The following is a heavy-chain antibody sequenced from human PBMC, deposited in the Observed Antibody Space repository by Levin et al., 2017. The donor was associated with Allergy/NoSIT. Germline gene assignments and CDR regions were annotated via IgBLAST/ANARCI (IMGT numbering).Heavy chain of an antibody. D-gene: IGHD6-13*01. CDR1: GGSISSGDYY. Sequence: PSETLSLTCTVSGGSISSGDYYWSWIRQPPGKGLEWIGYIYYSGSTYYNPSLKSRVTISVDTSKNQFSLKLSSVTAADTAVYYCARSDLQQLVPGYWGQGTLVTVSS. CDR3: ARSDLQQLVPGY. V-gene: IGHV4-30-4*01. CDR2: IYYSGST. J-gene: IGHJ4*02.